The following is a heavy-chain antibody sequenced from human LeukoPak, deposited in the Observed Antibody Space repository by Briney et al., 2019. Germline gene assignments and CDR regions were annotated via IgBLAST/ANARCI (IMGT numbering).Heavy chain of an antibody. CDR3: ARFRDSDAFDI. CDR2: INPNSGGT. CDR1: GYTFTGYY. D-gene: IGHD3-10*01. J-gene: IGHJ3*02. V-gene: IGHV1-2*06. Sequence: ASVKVSCKASGYTFTGYYMHWVRQAPGQGLEWMGRINPNSGGTSYAQKFQGRVTMTRDTSTSTVYMELSSLRSEDTAVYYCARFRDSDAFDIWGQGTMVTVSS.